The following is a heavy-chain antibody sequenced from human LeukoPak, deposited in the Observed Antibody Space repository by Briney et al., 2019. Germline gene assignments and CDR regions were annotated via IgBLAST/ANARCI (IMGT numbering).Heavy chain of an antibody. CDR2: ISAYNGNT. CDR3: ARDSRGHIDY. CDR1: GFTFSSYG. V-gene: IGHV1-18*01. Sequence: GGTLRLSCAASGFTFSSYGISWVRQAPGQGLEWMGWISAYNGNTNYAQKLQGRVTMTTDTSTSTAYMELRSLRSDDTAVYYCARDSRGHIDYWGQGTLVTVSS. J-gene: IGHJ4*02. D-gene: IGHD3-10*01.